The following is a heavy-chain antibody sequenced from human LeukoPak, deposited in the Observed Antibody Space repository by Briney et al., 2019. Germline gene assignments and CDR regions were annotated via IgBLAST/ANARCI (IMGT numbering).Heavy chain of an antibody. CDR1: GYSFTSYW. Sequence: GESLKISCKGPGYSFTSYWIGWVRQMPGKGLEWMGIIYPGDSDTRYSPSFQGQVTISADKSISTAYLQWSSLRASDTAMYYCARQGDILTGYYTDWGQGTLVTVSS. CDR3: ARQGDILTGYYTD. V-gene: IGHV5-51*01. D-gene: IGHD3-9*01. CDR2: IYPGDSDT. J-gene: IGHJ4*02.